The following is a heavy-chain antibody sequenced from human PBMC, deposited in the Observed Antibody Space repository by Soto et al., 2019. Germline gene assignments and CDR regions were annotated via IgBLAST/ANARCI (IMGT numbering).Heavy chain of an antibody. J-gene: IGHJ6*02. CDR2: IYHSGST. CDR1: GGSISSGGYS. D-gene: IGHD3-16*02. Sequence: SETLSLTCAVSGGSISSGGYSWSWIRQPPGKGLEWIGYIYHSGSTYYNPSLKSRVTISVDRSKNQFSLKLSSVTAADTAVYYCASSRGGYRFYYYYYGMVVWGQGTTVTVSS. CDR3: ASSRGGYRFYYYYYGMVV. V-gene: IGHV4-30-2*01.